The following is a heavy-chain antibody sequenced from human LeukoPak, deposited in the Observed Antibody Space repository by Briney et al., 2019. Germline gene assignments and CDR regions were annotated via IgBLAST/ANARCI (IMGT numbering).Heavy chain of an antibody. CDR2: IIPILGIA. CDR1: GGTFSSYA. V-gene: IGHV1-69*04. CDR3: VGISWELLH. J-gene: IGHJ4*02. D-gene: IGHD1-26*01. Sequence: GASVKVSCKASGGTFSSYAISWVRQAPGQGLEWMGRIIPILGIANYAQKLQGRVTMTTDTSTSTAYMELRSLRSDDTAVYYCVGISWELLHWGQGTLVTVSS.